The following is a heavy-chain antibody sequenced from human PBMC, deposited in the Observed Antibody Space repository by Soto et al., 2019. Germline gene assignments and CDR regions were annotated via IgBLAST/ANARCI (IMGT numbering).Heavy chain of an antibody. CDR2: SRNRVNSHTT. V-gene: IGHV3-72*01. CDR3: TRGLLGGAPSYTFHGMDV. Sequence: EVQLVESGGGLVQPGGSLRLSCAASGFTFSDHYMDWVRQAPGKGLEWVARSRNRVNSHTTEYAASVKGRLTISRDESESSLYLQMNSLNIEDTAVYYCTRGLLGGAPSYTFHGMDVWGQGTTVTVSS. D-gene: IGHD1-26*01. J-gene: IGHJ6*01. CDR1: GFTFSDHY.